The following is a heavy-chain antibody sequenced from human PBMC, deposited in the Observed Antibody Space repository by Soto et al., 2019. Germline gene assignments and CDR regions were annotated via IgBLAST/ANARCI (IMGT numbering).Heavy chain of an antibody. CDR1: GFTFSSYA. D-gene: IGHD6-13*01. V-gene: IGHV3-23*01. Sequence: LRLSCAASGFTFSSYAMSWVRQAPGKGLEWVSAISGSGGSAYYADSVKGRFTISRDNSKNTLYLQMNSLRAEDTAVYYCAKDDFTAAEYYYYYYGMDVWGQGTTVTVSS. J-gene: IGHJ6*02. CDR3: AKDDFTAAEYYYYYYGMDV. CDR2: ISGSGGSA.